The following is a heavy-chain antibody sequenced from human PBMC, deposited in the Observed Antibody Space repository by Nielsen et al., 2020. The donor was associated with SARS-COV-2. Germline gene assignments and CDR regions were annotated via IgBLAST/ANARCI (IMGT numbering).Heavy chain of an antibody. CDR1: GYTFTSYY. V-gene: IGHV1-46*01. J-gene: IGHJ6*02. CDR3: ARQSWGRGMDV. D-gene: IGHD3-16*01. Sequence: ASVKVSCKASGYTFTSYYMHWVRQAPGQGLEWMGIINTSGGSTSYAQKFQGRVTMTRDTSTSTVYMELSSLRSEDTAVYYCARQSWGRGMDVWGQGTTVTVSS. CDR2: INTSGGST.